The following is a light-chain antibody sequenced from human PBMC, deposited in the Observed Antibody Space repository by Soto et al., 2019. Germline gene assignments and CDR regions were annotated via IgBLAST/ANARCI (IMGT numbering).Light chain of an antibody. CDR1: QSVTTY. CDR2: AAS. Sequence: DVQMTQSPSSLHASVGDRVPITCRASQSVTTYLNWYQHKPGKAPKLLISAASSLQSGVPSRFSGSGSGTDFTITIRSLQAEDSATYYCQQSYSALTFGGGTKVDIK. V-gene: IGKV1-39*01. J-gene: IGKJ4*01. CDR3: QQSYSALT.